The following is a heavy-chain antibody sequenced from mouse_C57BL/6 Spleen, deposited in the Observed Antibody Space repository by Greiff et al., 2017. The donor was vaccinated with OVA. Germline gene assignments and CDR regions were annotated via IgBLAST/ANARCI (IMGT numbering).Heavy chain of an antibody. CDR1: GYSITSGYY. CDR3: ASFITTVVDYWYFDV. V-gene: IGHV3-6*01. CDR2: ISYDGSN. J-gene: IGHJ1*03. Sequence: EVQLQQSGPGLVKPSQSLSLTCSVPGYSITSGYYWHWIRQFPGNQLEWMGYISYDGSNNYNPSLKNRISITRDTSKNQFFLKLNSVTTEDTATYYCASFITTVVDYWYFDVWGTGTTVTVSS. D-gene: IGHD1-1*01.